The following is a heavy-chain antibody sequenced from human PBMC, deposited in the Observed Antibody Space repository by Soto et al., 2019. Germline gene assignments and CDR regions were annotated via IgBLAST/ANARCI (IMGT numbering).Heavy chain of an antibody. CDR3: AKENRRCSGGSCYPMFNAFDT. Sequence: EVQLLESGGGLVQPGGSLRLSCAASGFTFSSYAMSWVRQAPGKGLEWVSAISGSGGSTYYADSVKGRFTISRDNSKNTLYLQMNSLRAEDTAVYYCAKENRRCSGGSCYPMFNAFDTWGQGTMVTVSS. V-gene: IGHV3-23*01. J-gene: IGHJ3*02. CDR1: GFTFSSYA. CDR2: ISGSGGST. D-gene: IGHD2-15*01.